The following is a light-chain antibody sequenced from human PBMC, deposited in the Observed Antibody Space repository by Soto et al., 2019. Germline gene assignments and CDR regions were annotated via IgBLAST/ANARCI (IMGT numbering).Light chain of an antibody. CDR2: GAS. V-gene: IGKV3-20*01. Sequence: EIVLTQSPGTLSLSPGERATLSCRASQSVSSGFLAWYQQKPGQAPRLLIYGASSRATGIPDRFSGSGSGTDFTLTISSLEPEDVAVYYCQQYGDSPRTFGQGTKVEIK. CDR1: QSVSSGF. J-gene: IGKJ1*01. CDR3: QQYGDSPRT.